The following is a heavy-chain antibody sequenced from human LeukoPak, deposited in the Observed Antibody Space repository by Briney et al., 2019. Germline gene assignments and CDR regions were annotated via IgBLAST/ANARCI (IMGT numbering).Heavy chain of an antibody. CDR2: IKQEGSEK. D-gene: IGHD3-22*01. Sequence: PGGSLRLSCAASGFTFSSYAMSWVRQAPGKGLEWVANIKQEGSEKYYVDSVKGRFTISRDNAKNSLYLQMNSLRAEDTAVYYCARDDYYDSSGYYYYYYGMDVWGQGTTVTVSS. CDR1: GFTFSSYA. V-gene: IGHV3-7*01. CDR3: ARDDYYDSSGYYYYYYGMDV. J-gene: IGHJ6*02.